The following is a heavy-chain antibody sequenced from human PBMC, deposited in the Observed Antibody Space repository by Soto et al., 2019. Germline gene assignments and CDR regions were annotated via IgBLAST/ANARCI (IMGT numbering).Heavy chain of an antibody. Sequence: SETLSLTCTVSGGSISSGGYYWSWIRQHPGKGLEWIGYIYYSGSTYYNPSLKSRVTISVDTSKNQFSLKLSSVTAADTAVYYCATGAAGVAAHVIWGQGTLVTVSS. D-gene: IGHD6-6*01. CDR2: IYYSGST. CDR3: ATGAAGVAAHVI. V-gene: IGHV4-31*03. J-gene: IGHJ4*02. CDR1: GGSISSGGYY.